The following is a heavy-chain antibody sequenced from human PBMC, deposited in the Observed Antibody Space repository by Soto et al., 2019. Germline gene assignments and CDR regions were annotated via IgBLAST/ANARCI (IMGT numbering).Heavy chain of an antibody. CDR2: IRSKANSYAT. CDR1: GFTFSGSA. CDR3: PRLPYSSSRYYYGMDV. V-gene: IGHV3-73*02. J-gene: IGHJ6*02. D-gene: IGHD6-13*01. Sequence: EVQLVESGGGLVQPGGSLKLSCAASGFTFSGSAMHWVRQASGKGLEWVGRIRSKANSYATAYAASVKGRFTISRDDSKNTAYLQMNSLKTEDTAVYYCPRLPYSSSRYYYGMDVWGQGTTVTVSS.